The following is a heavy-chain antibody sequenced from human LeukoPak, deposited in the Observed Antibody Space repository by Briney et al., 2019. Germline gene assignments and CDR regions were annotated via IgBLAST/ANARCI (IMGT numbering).Heavy chain of an antibody. D-gene: IGHD6-6*01. V-gene: IGHV1-46*01. CDR2: INPIDGNR. CDR1: GYTFTSYH. J-gene: IGHJ5*02. Sequence: ASVTVSCTASGYTFTSYHMHWVRQAPGQGLEWMGIINPIDGNRSYAQKFRGRVTMTRDTSTSTVFMELSSLRSEDTAVYYCARALGRSISSPWFDPWGQGTLVTVSS. CDR3: ARALGRSISSPWFDP.